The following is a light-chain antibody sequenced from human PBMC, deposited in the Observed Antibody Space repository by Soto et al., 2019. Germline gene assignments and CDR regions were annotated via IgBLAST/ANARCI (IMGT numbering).Light chain of an antibody. V-gene: IGLV1-40*01. Sequence: QSVLTQPPSVSGAPGQRVTISCTGSSSNIWAGYDVHWYQQLPGTAPKLLIYGNSNRPSGVPDRFSGSKSGTSASLAITGLQDEDEADYYCQSFDSSLSGSVFGGGTKLTVL. CDR1: SSNIWAGYD. CDR3: QSFDSSLSGSV. J-gene: IGLJ2*01. CDR2: GNS.